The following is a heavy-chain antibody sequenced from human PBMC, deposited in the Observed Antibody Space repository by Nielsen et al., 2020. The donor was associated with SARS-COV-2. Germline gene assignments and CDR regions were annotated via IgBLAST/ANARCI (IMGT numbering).Heavy chain of an antibody. CDR2: IKEDGSEK. CDR3: AIIWSGYTDAFDI. D-gene: IGHD3-3*01. CDR1: GFTFSTSW. Sequence: GESLKISCAASGFTFSTSWMSWVRQAPGKGPEWVANIKEDGSEKYYVDSVKGRFTISRDNAKNSLYLQMNSLRAEDTAVYYCAIIWSGYTDAFDIWGQGTMVTVSS. V-gene: IGHV3-7*01. J-gene: IGHJ3*02.